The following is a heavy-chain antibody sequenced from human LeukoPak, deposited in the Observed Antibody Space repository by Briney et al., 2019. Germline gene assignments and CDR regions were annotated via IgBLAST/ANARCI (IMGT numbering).Heavy chain of an antibody. CDR2: IKQDGSEK. CDR3: ARERGGQSNDYLHGGPFDY. D-gene: IGHD3-16*01. V-gene: IGHV3-7*05. J-gene: IGHJ4*02. CDR1: GFTFSSYW. Sequence: PGRSLRLSCAASGFTFSSYWMSWVRQAPGKGLEWVANIKQDGSEKNYMDSVKGRFTISRDNAKNSLLLQMNSLRVEDTAVYYCARERGGQSNDYLHGGPFDYWGQGTLVTVSS.